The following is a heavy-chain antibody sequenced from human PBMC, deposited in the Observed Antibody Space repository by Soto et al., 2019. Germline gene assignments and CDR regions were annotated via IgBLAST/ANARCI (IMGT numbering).Heavy chain of an antibody. V-gene: IGHV4-38-2*01. J-gene: IGHJ6*02. CDR3: VVDPDTAMTHYYYYGMDV. CDR2: IYHSGST. D-gene: IGHD5-18*01. CDR1: GYSISSGYY. Sequence: SGTLSLTCAVSGYSISSGYYWGLIRQPPGKGLEWIGSIYHSGSTYYNPSLKSRVTISVDTSKNQFSLKLSSVTAADTAVYYCVVDPDTAMTHYYYYGMDVWGQGTTVTVSS.